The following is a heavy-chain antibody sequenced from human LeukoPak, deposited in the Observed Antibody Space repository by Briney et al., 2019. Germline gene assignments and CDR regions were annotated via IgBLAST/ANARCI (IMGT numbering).Heavy chain of an antibody. D-gene: IGHD4-17*01. CDR1: GGSISSGGYY. CDR2: IHSSGST. CDR3: ASTFYGSDPFDY. V-gene: IGHV4-61*02. Sequence: SETLSLTCTVSGGSISSGGYYWSWIRQPAGKGLEYLGRIHSSGSTNYNPSLTSRVTISRDTSKNHYSLKLSSVTATDTAVYYCASTFYGSDPFDYWGQGTLVTVSS. J-gene: IGHJ4*02.